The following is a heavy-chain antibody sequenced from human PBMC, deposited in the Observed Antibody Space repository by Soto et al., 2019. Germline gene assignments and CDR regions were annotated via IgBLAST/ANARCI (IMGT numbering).Heavy chain of an antibody. J-gene: IGHJ6*02. CDR2: IKQDGSEK. CDR3: AGGPQGPRSYYYGMDV. CDR1: GFTFSTYW. V-gene: IGHV3-7*03. Sequence: EVQLVESGGGLVQPGGSLRLSCAASGFTFSTYWMSWVRQAPGKGLEWVANIKQDGSEKYYVDSVKGRFTISRDNAKNSLYLQMNSLRAEDTAVYYCAGGPQGPRSYYYGMDVWGQGTTVTVSS.